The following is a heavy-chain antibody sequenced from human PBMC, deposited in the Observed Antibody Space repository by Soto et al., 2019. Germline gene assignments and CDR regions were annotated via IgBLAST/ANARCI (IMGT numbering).Heavy chain of an antibody. V-gene: IGHV4-59*01. J-gene: IGHJ4*02. D-gene: IGHD3-10*01. CDR2: IYYSGST. CDR3: AREGGSYYLDY. CDR1: GGFISSYY. Sequence: SETLSLTCTVSGGFISSYYWSCIRQPPGNGLEWIGYIYYSGSTNYNPCLKSRVTISVDTSKNQFSRKVSSVTAADTAVYYCAREGGSYYLDYWGQGTLVTVYS.